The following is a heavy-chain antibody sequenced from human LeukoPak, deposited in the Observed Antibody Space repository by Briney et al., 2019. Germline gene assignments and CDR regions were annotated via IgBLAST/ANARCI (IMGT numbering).Heavy chain of an antibody. V-gene: IGHV1-69*13. CDR1: GGTFSSYA. CDR2: IIPTFGTA. D-gene: IGHD5-24*01. J-gene: IGHJ4*02. Sequence: SVKVSCKASGGTFSSYAISWVRQAPGQGLEWMGGIIPTFGTANYAQKFQGRVTITADESTSTAYMELSSLRSEDTAVYYCARQRRRDGYNPYYFDYWGQGTLVTVSS. CDR3: ARQRRRDGYNPYYFDY.